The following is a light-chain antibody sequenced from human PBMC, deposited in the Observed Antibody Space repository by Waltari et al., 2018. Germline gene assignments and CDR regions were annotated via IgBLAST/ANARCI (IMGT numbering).Light chain of an antibody. V-gene: IGKV1-39*01. CDR2: AAS. CDR3: QQSYSTPRT. Sequence: DIQMTQSPSSLSVSVGDRVTIPCRASQSISSYLNWYQQKPGKAPKLLIYAASSLQSGVPSRFSGSGSGTDFTLTISSLQPEDFATYYCQQSYSTPRTFGQGTKVEIK. CDR1: QSISSY. J-gene: IGKJ1*01.